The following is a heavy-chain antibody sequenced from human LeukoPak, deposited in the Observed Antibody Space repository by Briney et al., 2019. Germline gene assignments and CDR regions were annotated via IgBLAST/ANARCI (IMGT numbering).Heavy chain of an antibody. Sequence: GGSLRLSCAASGFTFSSYWMHWVRQAPGKGLVWVSRIKSDGSSIMYAASVKGRFTISRDNAKSTLYLQMNSLRAEDTAVYYCARDLDFGGYSNFDYWGQGTLVTVSS. V-gene: IGHV3-74*03. D-gene: IGHD4-23*01. CDR2: IKSDGSSI. J-gene: IGHJ4*02. CDR1: GFTFSSYW. CDR3: ARDLDFGGYSNFDY.